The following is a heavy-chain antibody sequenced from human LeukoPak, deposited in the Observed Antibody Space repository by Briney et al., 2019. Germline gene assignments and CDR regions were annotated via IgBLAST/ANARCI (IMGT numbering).Heavy chain of an antibody. D-gene: IGHD6-13*01. J-gene: IGHJ4*02. CDR3: AIFPVGIAAAGTLY. V-gene: IGHV4-39*07. Sequence: PSETLSLTCTVSGGSISSSSYYWGWIRQPPGKGLEWIGEINHSGSTNYNPSLKSRVTISVDTSQNQFSLKLSSVTAADTAVYYCAIFPVGIAAAGTLYWGQGTLVTVSS. CDR2: INHSGST. CDR1: GGSISSSSYY.